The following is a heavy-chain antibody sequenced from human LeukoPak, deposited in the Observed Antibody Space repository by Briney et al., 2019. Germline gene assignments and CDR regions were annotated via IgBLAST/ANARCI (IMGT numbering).Heavy chain of an antibody. D-gene: IGHD4-17*01. CDR3: ARGYNYGEDY. CDR2: IRQDGSDN. V-gene: IGHV3-7*01. J-gene: IGHJ4*02. Sequence: GGSLRLSCAASGFAFSHYWMSWVRQAPGKGLEWLANIRQDGSDNYYADSVKGRFTFSRDNAKNTLYLQMNSLRVEDTAVYYCARGYNYGEDYWGQGTLVTVSS. CDR1: GFAFSHYW.